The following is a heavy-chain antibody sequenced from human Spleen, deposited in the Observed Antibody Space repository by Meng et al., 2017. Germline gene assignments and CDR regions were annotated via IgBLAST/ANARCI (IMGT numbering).Heavy chain of an antibody. CDR1: GFTFSNYA. V-gene: IGHV3-23*01. Sequence: GGSLRLSCAASGFTFSNYAMSWVRQAPGKGPEWVSTISGSGGGTYYADSVKGRFTISRDNSKNTLYLQMNSLRAEDTAVYYCARDLIRVSWELRGNYYYYYGMDVWGQGTTVTVSS. CDR3: ARDLIRVSWELRGNYYYYYGMDV. CDR2: ISGSGGGT. J-gene: IGHJ6*02. D-gene: IGHD1-26*01.